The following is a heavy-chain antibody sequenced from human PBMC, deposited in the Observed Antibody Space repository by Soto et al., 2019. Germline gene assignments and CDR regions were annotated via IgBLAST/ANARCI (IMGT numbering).Heavy chain of an antibody. CDR3: ARRRIGPYTYYYYGRDV. J-gene: IGHJ6*02. D-gene: IGHD2-15*01. V-gene: IGHV4-39*01. CDR1: GGSISSSSYY. Sequence: QLQLQESGPGLVKPSETLSLTCTVSGGSISSSSYYWGWIRQPPGKGLEWIGSIYYSGSTYYNPSLKSRVSISVDTSKNQFSLKQSAVTAADTAVYYCARRRIGPYTYYYYGRDVWGQGTTVTVSS. CDR2: IYYSGST.